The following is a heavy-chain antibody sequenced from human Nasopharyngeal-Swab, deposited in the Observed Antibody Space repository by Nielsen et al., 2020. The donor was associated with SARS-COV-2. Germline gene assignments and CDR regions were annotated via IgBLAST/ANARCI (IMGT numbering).Heavy chain of an antibody. Sequence: SETLSPTCAVSGGSINSGDNSWSWIRQPPGKGLEWIGYIYHSGSTYYNPSLKSRVTISVDRSKNQFSLKLSSVTAADTAVYYCARAGRGYYYTYFDYWGQGTLVTVSS. V-gene: IGHV4-30-2*01. D-gene: IGHD3-22*01. CDR2: IYHSGST. J-gene: IGHJ4*02. CDR1: GGSINSGDNS. CDR3: ARAGRGYYYTYFDY.